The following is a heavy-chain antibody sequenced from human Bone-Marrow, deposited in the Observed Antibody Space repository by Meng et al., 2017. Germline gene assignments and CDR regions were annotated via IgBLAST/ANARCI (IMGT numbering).Heavy chain of an antibody. V-gene: IGHV4-34*01. J-gene: IGHJ4*02. CDR3: ARPAKGGYSLYFFDY. CDR1: GESFSGYY. CDR2: INHSGST. Sequence: VWIQQWGAGLLRPSETLSLTCAVYGESFSGYYWCWSRQPPGKGLEWIGEINHSGSTNYNPSLKSRVTISVDTSKNQFALKVSSVTAADTAVYYCARPAKGGYSLYFFDYWGQGTLVTVSS. D-gene: IGHD5-18*01.